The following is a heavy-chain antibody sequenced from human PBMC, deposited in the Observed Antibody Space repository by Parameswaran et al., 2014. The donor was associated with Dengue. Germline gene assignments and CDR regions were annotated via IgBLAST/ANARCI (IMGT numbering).Heavy chain of an antibody. V-gene: IGHV1-8*01. D-gene: IGHD1-26*01. Sequence: WVRQAPGQGLEWMGWMNPNSGNTGYAQKFQGRVTMTRNTSISTAYMELSSLRSEDTAVYYCARGSSPMSGSYSWNYYYGMDVWGQGTTVTVSS. J-gene: IGHJ6*02. CDR2: MNPNSGNT. CDR3: ARGSSPMSGSYSWNYYYGMDV.